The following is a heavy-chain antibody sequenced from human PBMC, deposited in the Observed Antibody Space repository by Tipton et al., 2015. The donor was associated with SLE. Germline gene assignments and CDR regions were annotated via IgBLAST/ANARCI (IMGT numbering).Heavy chain of an antibody. CDR2: ITGSGDRT. CDR1: GFIFSTYA. J-gene: IGHJ4*02. CDR3: AKEQIFGVVIYFDY. D-gene: IGHD3-3*01. V-gene: IGHV3-23*01. Sequence: SLRLSCEGSGFIFSTYAMSWVRQAPGKGLEWVSAITGSGDRTYYINSVKGRFTISRDNSKNTLYLQMNSLRAEDTAVYYCAKEQIFGVVIYFDYWGQGTLVTVSS.